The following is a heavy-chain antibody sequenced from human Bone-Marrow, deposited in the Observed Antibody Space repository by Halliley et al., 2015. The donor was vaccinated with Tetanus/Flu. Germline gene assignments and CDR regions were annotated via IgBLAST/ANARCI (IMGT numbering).Heavy chain of an antibody. CDR3: TRGRGSSWSFYYYGMDV. CDR2: GSTAYGGTI. V-gene: IGHV3-49*02. J-gene: IGHJ6*02. Sequence: GSTAYGGTIEYAASVKGRFTISRDDSKSIAYLQMDSLKIEDTAMYYCTRGRGSSWSFYYYGMDVWGQGTTVTVSS. D-gene: IGHD6-13*01.